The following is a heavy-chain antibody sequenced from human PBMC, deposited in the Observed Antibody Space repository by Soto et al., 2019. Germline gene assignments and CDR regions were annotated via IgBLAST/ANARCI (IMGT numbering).Heavy chain of an antibody. Sequence: GASVKVSCKASGYTFTSYGISWVRQAPGQGLEWMGWISAYNGNTNYAQKLQGRVTMTTDTSTSTAYMELRSLRSDDTAVYYCARGDSSGWSANWFDPWGQGTLVTVSS. J-gene: IGHJ5*02. D-gene: IGHD6-19*01. V-gene: IGHV1-18*01. CDR2: ISAYNGNT. CDR1: GYTFTSYG. CDR3: ARGDSSGWSANWFDP.